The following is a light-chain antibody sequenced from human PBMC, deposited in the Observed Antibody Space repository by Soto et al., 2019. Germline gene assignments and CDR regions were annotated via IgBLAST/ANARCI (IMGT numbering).Light chain of an antibody. CDR2: ATS. V-gene: IGKV3-11*01. Sequence: EIMLTQSPATLSLSPGERATLSCRASQSVNTYLAWYQQKPGRAPRLLIYATSNRAAGVPVRFSGSGSGTDFTLTISSLEPEDFAVYYCQQRSNWPLTFGGGTKVDIK. J-gene: IGKJ4*01. CDR1: QSVNTY. CDR3: QQRSNWPLT.